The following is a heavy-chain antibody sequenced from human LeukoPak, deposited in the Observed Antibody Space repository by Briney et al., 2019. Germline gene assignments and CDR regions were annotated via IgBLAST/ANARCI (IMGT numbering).Heavy chain of an antibody. CDR2: MNPNSGNT. J-gene: IGHJ6*03. Sequence: ASVKVSCKASGYTFTSYDINWVRQATGQGLEWMGWMNPNSGNTGYAQKFQGRVTITRNTSISTAYMELSSLRSEDTAVYYCARDGGSSSWYSWIYYYYYMDVWGKGTTVTVSS. D-gene: IGHD6-13*01. V-gene: IGHV1-8*03. CDR1: GYTFTSYD. CDR3: ARDGGSSSWYSWIYYYYYMDV.